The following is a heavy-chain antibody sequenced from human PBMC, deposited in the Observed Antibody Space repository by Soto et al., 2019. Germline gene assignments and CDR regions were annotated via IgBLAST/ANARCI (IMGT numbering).Heavy chain of an antibody. Sequence: QVQLIQSEAEVKKPGSSVRVSCTASGGIFGSHGFSWVRQAPGQRLEWVGGFIPIFRTLTYTEKFQARVRIAAEESTNTVYLDLSSLTSEDTAVYYCVRDRRIYYSDPHDEFVASDYELWGQGTMVSVSS. J-gene: IGHJ3*01. D-gene: IGHD3-22*01. CDR3: VRDRRIYYSDPHDEFVASDYEL. CDR1: GGIFGSHG. V-gene: IGHV1-69*01. CDR2: FIPIFRTL.